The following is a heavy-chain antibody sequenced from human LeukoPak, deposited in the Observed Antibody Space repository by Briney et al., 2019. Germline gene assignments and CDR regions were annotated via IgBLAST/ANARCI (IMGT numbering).Heavy chain of an antibody. CDR2: INHSGST. D-gene: IGHD6-13*01. Sequence: SETLSLTCAVYGGSFSGYYWSWIRQPPGKGLEWIGEINHSGSTNYNPSLKSRVTISVDTSKNQFSLKLSSVTAADTAVYYCARGYSSSWYVWFDPWGQGTLVTVSS. CDR3: ARGYSSSWYVWFDP. CDR1: GGSFSGYY. V-gene: IGHV4-34*01. J-gene: IGHJ5*02.